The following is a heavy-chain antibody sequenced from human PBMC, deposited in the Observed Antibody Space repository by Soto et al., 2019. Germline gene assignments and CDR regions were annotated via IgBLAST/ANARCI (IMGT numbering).Heavy chain of an antibody. D-gene: IGHD1-1*01. CDR1: GFNFRNYG. V-gene: IGHV3-33*01. J-gene: IGHJ4*02. CDR2: IWYDGSNK. Sequence: QVQLVESGGGVVQPGRSLILSCAASGFNFRNYGMHWVRQAPGKGLEWVAIIWYDGSNKYYADSVKGRFTISRDNSKDTLYLQMNNLRAEDTDVYFCARLYKWIMDYWCQGTLVTVSS. CDR3: ARLYKWIMDY.